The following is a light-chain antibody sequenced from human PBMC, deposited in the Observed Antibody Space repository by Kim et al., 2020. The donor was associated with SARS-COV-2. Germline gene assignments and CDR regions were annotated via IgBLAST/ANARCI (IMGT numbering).Light chain of an antibody. CDR3: SSYTSSTTLV. J-gene: IGLJ2*01. Sequence: QSALTRPASVSGSPGQSITISCTGTSSDIGGYNYVSWYQQRPGKAPTLMIFDVSYRPSGVSDRFSGSKSGSTASLTISGLQAEDEADYYCSSYTSSTTLVFGGGTQLTVL. CDR2: DVS. CDR1: SSDIGGYNY. V-gene: IGLV2-14*03.